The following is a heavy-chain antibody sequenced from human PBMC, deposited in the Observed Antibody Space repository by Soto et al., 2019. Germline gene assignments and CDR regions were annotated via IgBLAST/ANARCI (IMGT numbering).Heavy chain of an antibody. J-gene: IGHJ6*02. V-gene: IGHV3-15*07. Sequence: LRLSCAASGFTFSNACMNCVRQAPRKGLEWVGHIKSKTDSGTTDYAAPVKGRFTISRDDSKNTLYLQMNSLKTENTAVYYCTTSSWTNGMGVWGQVTTVTVSS. CDR1: GFTFSNAC. CDR2: IKSKTDSGTT. CDR3: TTSSWTNGMGV. D-gene: IGHD6-13*01.